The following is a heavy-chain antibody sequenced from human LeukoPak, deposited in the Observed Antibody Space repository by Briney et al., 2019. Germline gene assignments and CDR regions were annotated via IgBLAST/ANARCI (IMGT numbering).Heavy chain of an antibody. CDR2: ISYDGSNK. CDR1: GFTFSSYA. CDR3: AKGVYTKGDY. D-gene: IGHD4-11*01. Sequence: GGSLRLSCAASGFTFSSYAMHWVRQAPGKGLEWVAVISYDGSNKYYADSVKGRFTISRDNSKNTLYLQMNSLRAEDTAVYYCAKGVYTKGDYWGQGTLVTVSS. V-gene: IGHV3-30-3*01. J-gene: IGHJ4*02.